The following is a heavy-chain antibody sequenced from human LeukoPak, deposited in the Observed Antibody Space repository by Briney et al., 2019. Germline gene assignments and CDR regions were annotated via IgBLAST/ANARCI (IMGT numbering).Heavy chain of an antibody. CDR3: AREILGGFNPGAY. CDR1: LDSTTSNF. D-gene: IGHD1-14*01. J-gene: IGHJ4*02. Sequence: SETLSLTCTVSLDSTTSNFWSWVRQPRAKGLEWIGEIHRSGSPNYNPSLQSRVTISIDRSRNQIALELSSVTAADTAVYYCAREILGGFNPGAYWGQGTLVTVSS. V-gene: IGHV4-4*02. CDR2: IHRSGSP.